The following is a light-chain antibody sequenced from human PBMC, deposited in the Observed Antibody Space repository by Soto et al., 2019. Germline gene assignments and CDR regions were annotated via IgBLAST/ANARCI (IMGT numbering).Light chain of an antibody. CDR3: QQYNGWPQVIT. Sequence: ETVMTQSPAILSVSPGESATLSCRASQTVTTNLAWYQQKPGQAPRLLIYSASTRVTGIPARFSGSGSRTEYTLTISGLQSEDFAVYYCQQYNGWPQVITFGQGTRLEIK. J-gene: IGKJ5*01. CDR1: QTVTTN. CDR2: SAS. V-gene: IGKV3-15*01.